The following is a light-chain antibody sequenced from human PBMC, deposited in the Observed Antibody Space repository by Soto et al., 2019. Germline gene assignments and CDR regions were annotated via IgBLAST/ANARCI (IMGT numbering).Light chain of an antibody. Sequence: VLTQSPGTLSLSPGERATLSCRASQSISKYLAWYQQRPGQSPRLLIYAASSRATGVPDRFSGGGSATDFTLTVSRLEPEDFAVYYCQQYSGSPRTFGQGTKLEIK. CDR2: AAS. CDR3: QQYSGSPRT. CDR1: QSISKY. V-gene: IGKV3-20*01. J-gene: IGKJ2*01.